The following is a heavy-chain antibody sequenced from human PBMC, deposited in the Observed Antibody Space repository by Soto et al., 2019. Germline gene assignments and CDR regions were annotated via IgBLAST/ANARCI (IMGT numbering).Heavy chain of an antibody. V-gene: IGHV1-18*01. Sequence: ASVKVSCKASGYTFTSYGISWVLQAPGQGLEWMGWISAYNGNTNYAQKLQGRVTMTTDTSTSTAYMELRSLRSDDTAVYYCARVPYYDFWSGHTSWFDPWGQGTLVTVSS. CDR2: ISAYNGNT. CDR1: GYTFTSYG. D-gene: IGHD3-3*01. CDR3: ARVPYYDFWSGHTSWFDP. J-gene: IGHJ5*02.